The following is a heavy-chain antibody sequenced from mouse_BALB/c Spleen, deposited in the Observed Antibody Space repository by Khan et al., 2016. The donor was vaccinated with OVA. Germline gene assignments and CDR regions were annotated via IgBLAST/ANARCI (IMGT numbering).Heavy chain of an antibody. CDR1: GYTFTNYG. CDR3: ARMKPYWYFDV. V-gene: IGHV9-3-1*01. CDR2: INTYTGEP. J-gene: IGHJ1*01. Sequence: QVQLQQSGPELKKPGETVKISCKASGYTFTNYGMNWVKQAPGKGLKWMGWINTYTGEPTYADDFKGRFAFSLETSASTASLQINNLKSEDTATYFCARMKPYWYFDVWGAGTTVTVSS.